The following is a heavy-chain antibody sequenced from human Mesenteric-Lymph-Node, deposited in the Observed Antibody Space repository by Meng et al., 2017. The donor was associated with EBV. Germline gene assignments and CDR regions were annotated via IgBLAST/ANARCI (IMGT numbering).Heavy chain of an antibody. D-gene: IGHD3-10*01. Sequence: QVQLQESGPGLVKPSETLSLTCTFSGGSINSGSYYWSWIRQPPGKGLEWIAYVYDSGATNYNPSLKSRLTISVDTSKNQFSLRLNSVTAADTAVYYCARVAIIDGLGYFDYWGQGAMVTVSS. J-gene: IGHJ4*02. CDR3: ARVAIIDGLGYFDY. V-gene: IGHV4-61*01. CDR1: GGSINSGSYY. CDR2: VYDSGAT.